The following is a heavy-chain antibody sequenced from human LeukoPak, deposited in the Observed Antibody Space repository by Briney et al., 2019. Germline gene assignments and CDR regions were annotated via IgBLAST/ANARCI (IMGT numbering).Heavy chain of an antibody. V-gene: IGHV3-23*01. J-gene: IGHJ4*02. CDR2: ISISGGNT. CDR1: GFIFSSYA. D-gene: IGHD1-26*01. CDR3: AKDAVGGTYVRYFDS. Sequence: GGSLRLSCAASGFIFSSYAMSWVRQAPGKGLEWVSTISISGGNTYYANSVKGRFTISRDNPKSTLYLQMNSLGAEDTAVYYCAKDAVGGTYVRYFDSWGQGTLVTVSS.